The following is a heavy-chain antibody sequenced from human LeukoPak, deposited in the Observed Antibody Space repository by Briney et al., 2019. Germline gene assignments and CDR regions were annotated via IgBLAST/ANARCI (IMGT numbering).Heavy chain of an antibody. CDR2: INHSGST. Sequence: SETLSLTCAVYGGSFSGYYWSWIRQPPGKALEWIGEINHSGSTNYNPSLKSRVTISVDTSKNQFSLKLSSVTAADTAVYYCARGVLLWFGVNWFDPWGQGTLVTVSS. V-gene: IGHV4-34*01. D-gene: IGHD3-10*01. CDR3: ARGVLLWFGVNWFDP. J-gene: IGHJ5*02. CDR1: GGSFSGYY.